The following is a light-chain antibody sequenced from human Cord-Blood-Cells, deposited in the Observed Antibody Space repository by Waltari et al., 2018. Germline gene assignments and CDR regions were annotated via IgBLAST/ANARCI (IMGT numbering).Light chain of an antibody. V-gene: IGLV3-21*04. CDR1: KIGSKS. CDR3: QVWDSSSDHVV. CDR2: SAR. Sequence: YVLNQPPSVSVAPGKTARITCGGHKIGSKSVHLYQPKPGQAPVLVIYSARDRPSGIPERFSGSNSGNTATLTISRVEAGDEADYYCQVWDSSSDHVVFGGGTKLTVL. J-gene: IGLJ2*01.